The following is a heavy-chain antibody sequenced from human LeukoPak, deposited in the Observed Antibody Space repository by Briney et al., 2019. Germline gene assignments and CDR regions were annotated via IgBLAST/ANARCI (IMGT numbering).Heavy chain of an antibody. CDR3: AKDTADYDILTGYSNLFDY. V-gene: IGHV1-69*05. J-gene: IGHJ4*02. Sequence: ASVKVSCKASGGTFSSYAISWVRQSPGQGLEWMGGIIPIFGTANYAQKFQGRVTITTDESTSTAYMELSSLRSEDTAVYYCAKDTADYDILTGYSNLFDYWGQGTLVTVSS. D-gene: IGHD3-9*01. CDR2: IIPIFGTA. CDR1: GGTFSSYA.